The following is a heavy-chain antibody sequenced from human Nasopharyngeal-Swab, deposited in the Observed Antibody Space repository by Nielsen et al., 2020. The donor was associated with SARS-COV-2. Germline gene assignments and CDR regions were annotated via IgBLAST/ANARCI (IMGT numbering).Heavy chain of an antibody. Sequence: GGSLRLSCAASGFTFSGYAMSWVRQAPGKGLEWASAISGSGGSTYYADSVKGRFTISRDNSKNTLYLQMNSLRADDTAVYYCAKEATLGGVGDYYYMDVWGKGTTVTVSS. CDR1: GFTFSGYA. D-gene: IGHD3-16*01. CDR3: AKEATLGGVGDYYYMDV. CDR2: ISGSGGST. J-gene: IGHJ6*03. V-gene: IGHV3-23*01.